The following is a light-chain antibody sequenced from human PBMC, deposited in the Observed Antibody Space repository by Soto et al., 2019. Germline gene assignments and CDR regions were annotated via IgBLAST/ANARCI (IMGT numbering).Light chain of an antibody. CDR2: GAS. V-gene: IGKV3-20*01. J-gene: IGKJ1*01. Sequence: LSPGERPTLSCRASQSISSSNLAWYQQKPGRAPRLLLYGASNRAAGIPVRFSGSGSGTDFTLTISRLEPEDFVMYYCHQYGRSPDWDRWTFGQGTKVEVK. CDR1: QSISSSN. CDR3: HQYGRSPDWDRWT.